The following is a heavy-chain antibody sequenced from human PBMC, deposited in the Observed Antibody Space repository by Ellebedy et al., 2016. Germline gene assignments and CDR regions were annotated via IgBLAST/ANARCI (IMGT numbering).Heavy chain of an antibody. CDR1: GGSMTGIHYY. CDR2: VYYSGST. V-gene: IGHV4-39*01. Sequence: SETLSLTCTVSGGSMTGIHYYWGWIRQPPGKGLEWIGSVYYSGSTVYNPSLKSQITMSVDTSKNQFSVHLRSVTAADTAVYYCARNATGWYFDHWGQGALVTVSS. CDR3: ARNATGWYFDH. J-gene: IGHJ4*01. D-gene: IGHD6-19*01.